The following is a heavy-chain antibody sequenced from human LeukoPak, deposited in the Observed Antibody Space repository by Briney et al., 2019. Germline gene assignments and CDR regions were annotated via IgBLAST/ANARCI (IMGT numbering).Heavy chain of an antibody. CDR3: VKPSGSYYELDY. J-gene: IGHJ4*02. Sequence: GGSLRLSCAASGFTFSSYGMHWVRQAPGKGLEWVAFIRYDGSNKYYADSVKGRFTISRDNSKNTLYLQMNSLRAEDTAVYYCVKPSGSYYELDYWGQGTLVTVSS. CDR1: GFTFSSYG. V-gene: IGHV3-30*02. D-gene: IGHD1-26*01. CDR2: IRYDGSNK.